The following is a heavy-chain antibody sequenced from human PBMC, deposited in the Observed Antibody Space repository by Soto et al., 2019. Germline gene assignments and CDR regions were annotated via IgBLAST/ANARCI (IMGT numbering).Heavy chain of an antibody. Sequence: QVQLVQSGAEVKKPGASVKVSCKASGYTFTSYGISWVRQAPGQGLEWMGWISAYNGNTNYAQKLQGRVTMTTDTSTSTAYVELRSLRSDDTAVYYCARDSGADTAMTPYRGGGMDVWGQGSTVTVSS. J-gene: IGHJ6*02. CDR1: GYTFTSYG. V-gene: IGHV1-18*01. CDR2: ISAYNGNT. CDR3: ARDSGADTAMTPYRGGGMDV. D-gene: IGHD5-18*01.